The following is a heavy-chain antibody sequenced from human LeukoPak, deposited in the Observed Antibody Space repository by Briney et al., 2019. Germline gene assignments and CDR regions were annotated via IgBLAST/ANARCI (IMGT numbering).Heavy chain of an antibody. CDR2: INPNSGGT. CDR1: GYTFTGYY. CDR3: ARDLFGIVVVPAAMGH. V-gene: IGHV1-2*02. J-gene: IGHJ4*02. D-gene: IGHD2-2*01. Sequence: ASVKVSCKASGYTFTGYYMHWVRQAPGQGLEWMGWINPNSGGTNYAQKFQGRVTMTRDTSINTAYMELSRLRSDDTAVYYCARDLFGIVVVPAAMGHWGQGTLVTVSS.